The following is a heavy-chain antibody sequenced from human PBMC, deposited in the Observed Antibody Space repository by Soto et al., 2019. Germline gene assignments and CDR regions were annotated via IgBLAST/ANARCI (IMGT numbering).Heavy chain of an antibody. D-gene: IGHD5-12*01. Sequence: QVQLVQSGAEVKKPGASVKVSCKASGYTFTSSDINWVRQATGQGLEWMGWMNPNTGNTGFAQKFQGRVTMTSNTSITTAYMELSSLRSEDSAVYYCAREGDVTVYDSDSYYFFGMDVWGQGTTVTVSS. CDR2: MNPNTGNT. CDR1: GYTFTSSD. V-gene: IGHV1-8*01. J-gene: IGHJ6*02. CDR3: AREGDVTVYDSDSYYFFGMDV.